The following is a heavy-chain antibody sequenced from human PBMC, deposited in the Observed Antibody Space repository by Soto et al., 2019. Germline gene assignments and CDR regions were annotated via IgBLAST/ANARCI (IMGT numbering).Heavy chain of an antibody. CDR1: GFSFSSYA. Sequence: DVQLLESGGGLVQPGGSLRLSCAASGFSFSSYAMVWVRQAPGKGLEWVAVISARGGSSYFADSVKGRFTLSRDNSKNVLPLEMNRLRAEDTAIYVCAKGSIEYSASVDNWGQGTLVVVSS. CDR2: ISARGGSS. D-gene: IGHD5-12*01. V-gene: IGHV3-23*01. CDR3: AKGSIEYSASVDN. J-gene: IGHJ4*02.